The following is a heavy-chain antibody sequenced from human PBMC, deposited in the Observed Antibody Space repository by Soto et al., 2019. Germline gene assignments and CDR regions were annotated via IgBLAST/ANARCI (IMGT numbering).Heavy chain of an antibody. CDR3: AKHQRSDYVIDH. D-gene: IGHD4-17*01. Sequence: GGSLRLSCAASRFTFRNYAMSWVRLAPGKGLEWVSTISGGGGSTYYADSVKGRFTISRDNSESTLYLQLNSLRAEDTAIFYCAKHQRSDYVIDHWGQGILVTVSS. V-gene: IGHV3-23*01. CDR1: RFTFRNYA. CDR2: ISGGGGST. J-gene: IGHJ4*02.